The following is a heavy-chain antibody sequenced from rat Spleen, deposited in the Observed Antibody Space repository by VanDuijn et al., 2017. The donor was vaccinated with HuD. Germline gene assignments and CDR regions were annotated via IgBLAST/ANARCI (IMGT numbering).Heavy chain of an antibody. CDR1: GFTFSDYY. J-gene: IGHJ2*01. D-gene: IGHD1-2*01. Sequence: EVQLVESGGGLVQPGRSLKLSCAASGFTFSDYYMAWVRQAPTKGLEWVASISYDGGNTFYRDSVKGRFTVSRDNAKSSLYLQMDSLRSEDTATYYCARLDYNSNYIYYSDYWGQGVMVTVSS. CDR3: ARLDYNSNYIYYSDY. V-gene: IGHV5-20*01. CDR2: ISYDGGNT.